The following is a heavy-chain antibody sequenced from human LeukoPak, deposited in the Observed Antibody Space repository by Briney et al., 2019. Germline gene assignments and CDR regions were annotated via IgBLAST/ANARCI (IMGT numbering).Heavy chain of an antibody. J-gene: IGHJ4*02. CDR2: ISSSSSYI. Sequence: AGGSLRLSCAASGFTFSSYSMNWVRQAPGKGLEWVSSISSSSSYIYYADSVKGRFTISRDNAKNSLYLQMNSLRAEDTAVYYCARGRWWLRAIDYWGQGTLVTVSS. CDR3: ARGRWWLRAIDY. D-gene: IGHD5-12*01. CDR1: GFTFSSYS. V-gene: IGHV3-21*01.